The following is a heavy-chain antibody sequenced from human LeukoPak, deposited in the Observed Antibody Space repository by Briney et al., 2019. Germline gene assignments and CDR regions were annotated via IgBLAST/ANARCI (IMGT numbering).Heavy chain of an antibody. Sequence: ASVKVSCKASGYTFTGYYMHWVRQAPGQGLEWMGWMNPNSGNTGYAQKFQGRVTMTRNTSISTAYMELSSLRSEDTAVYYCARAHGVAMAKGGYYYYYYMDVWGKGTTVTISS. D-gene: IGHD5-18*01. CDR2: MNPNSGNT. CDR1: GYTFTGYY. J-gene: IGHJ6*03. V-gene: IGHV1-8*02. CDR3: ARAHGVAMAKGGYYYYYYMDV.